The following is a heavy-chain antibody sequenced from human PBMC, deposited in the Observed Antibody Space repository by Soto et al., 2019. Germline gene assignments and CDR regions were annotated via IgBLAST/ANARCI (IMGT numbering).Heavy chain of an antibody. CDR1: GFTFSCYA. J-gene: IGHJ3*02. Sequence: GGSLRLSCAASGFTFSCYAITWVRQAPGKGLEWVSTISGSGGSTYYADSVKGRFTISRDNSKNTLYLQMNSLRAEDTAIYYCAKAVPRQWLDLDAFDIWGQGTMVTVSS. V-gene: IGHV3-23*01. CDR2: ISGSGGST. CDR3: AKAVPRQWLDLDAFDI. D-gene: IGHD6-19*01.